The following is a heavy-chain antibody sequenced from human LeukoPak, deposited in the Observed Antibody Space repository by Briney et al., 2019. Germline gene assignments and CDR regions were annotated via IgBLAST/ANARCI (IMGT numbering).Heavy chain of an antibody. CDR3: ARLGYSGIAGSFDY. Sequence: ASVKVSCKASGYTFTSYDINWVRQATGQGLEWMGWMNPNSGNTGYAQKFQGRVIMTRNTSISAAYMELSSLRSEDTAVYYCARLGYSGIAGSFDYWGQGTLVTVSS. V-gene: IGHV1-8*01. CDR2: MNPNSGNT. J-gene: IGHJ4*02. CDR1: GYTFTSYD. D-gene: IGHD5-12*01.